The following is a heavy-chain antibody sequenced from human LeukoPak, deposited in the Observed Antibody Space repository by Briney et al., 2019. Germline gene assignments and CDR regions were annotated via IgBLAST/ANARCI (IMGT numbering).Heavy chain of an antibody. CDR3: AKGQWELLLGAIDY. CDR1: GFTFDDYA. J-gene: IGHJ4*02. D-gene: IGHD1-26*01. Sequence: GGSLRLSCAASGFTFDDYAMHWVRQAPGKGLEWVSGISWNSGSIGYADSAKGRFTISRDNAKNSLYLQMNSLRAEDTALYYCAKGQWELLLGAIDYWGQGTLVTVSS. V-gene: IGHV3-9*01. CDR2: ISWNSGSI.